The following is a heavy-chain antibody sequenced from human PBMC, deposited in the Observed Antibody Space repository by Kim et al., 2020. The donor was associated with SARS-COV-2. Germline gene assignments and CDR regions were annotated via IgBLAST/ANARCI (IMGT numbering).Heavy chain of an antibody. Sequence: GGSLRLSCAASGFTFSSYAMHWVRQAPGKGLEWVAVIWYDGSNKYYADSVKGRFTISRDNSKNTLYLQMNSLRAEDTAVYYCAKSGIAAAGMTLDPWGQGTLVTVSS. CDR2: IWYDGSNK. V-gene: IGHV3-33*06. D-gene: IGHD6-13*01. J-gene: IGHJ5*02. CDR3: AKSGIAAAGMTLDP. CDR1: GFTFSSYA.